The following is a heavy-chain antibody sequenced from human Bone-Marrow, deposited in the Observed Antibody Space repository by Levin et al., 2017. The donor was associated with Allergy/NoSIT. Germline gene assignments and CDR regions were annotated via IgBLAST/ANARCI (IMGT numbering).Heavy chain of an antibody. CDR1: GGSFSGLN. V-gene: IGHV4-34*01. CDR3: ASRSQSSGGSFDS. Sequence: PSETLSLTCAVSGGSFSGLNWSWIRQPPGKGLEWIGQISHSGSTNYNPSFKSRVTISVDTTLNQISLKLSSVTAADTSVYYCASRSQSSGGSFDSCGQGTLVTVSS. D-gene: IGHD3-22*01. CDR2: ISHSGST. J-gene: IGHJ4*02.